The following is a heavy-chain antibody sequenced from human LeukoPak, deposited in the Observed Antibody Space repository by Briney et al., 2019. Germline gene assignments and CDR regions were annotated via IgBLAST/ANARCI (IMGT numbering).Heavy chain of an antibody. CDR3: AKGRYYDSSGYSPHGY. J-gene: IGHJ4*02. CDR2: IYTNGRDT. Sequence: PGGSLRLSCAASGFTFRSFGMNWIRQAPGKGLEWVSGIYTNGRDTRYADSVKGRFTISRDNSKNTLYLQMNSLRAEDTAVYYCAKGRYYDSSGYSPHGYWGQGTLVTVSS. D-gene: IGHD3-22*01. CDR1: GFTFRSFG. V-gene: IGHV3-23*05.